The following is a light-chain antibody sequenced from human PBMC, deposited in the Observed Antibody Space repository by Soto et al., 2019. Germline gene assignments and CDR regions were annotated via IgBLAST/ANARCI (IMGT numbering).Light chain of an antibody. CDR3: QQYNSYSPYT. CDR2: DAS. V-gene: IGKV1-5*01. Sequence: DIQMTQSPSTLSASVGDRVTITCRASQSISSWLAWYQQKPGEAPNLLIYDASSLESGVPSRFSGSGSGTEFTLTISSLQPDDFATYYCQQYNSYSPYTFGQGTKLEIK. J-gene: IGKJ2*01. CDR1: QSISSW.